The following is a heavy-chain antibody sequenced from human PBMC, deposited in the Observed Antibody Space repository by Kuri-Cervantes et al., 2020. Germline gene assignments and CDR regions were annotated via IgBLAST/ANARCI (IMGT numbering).Heavy chain of an antibody. D-gene: IGHD5-18*01. V-gene: IGHV4-39*07. J-gene: IGHJ4*02. CDR3: ARVSGNVDTAMVGHFDY. Sequence: ESLKISCTVSGGSISSSSYYWGWIRQPPGKGLEWIGSIYYSGSTYYNPSLKSRVTISVDTSKNQFSLKLSSVTAADTAVYYCARVSGNVDTAMVGHFDYWGQGTLVTVSS. CDR1: GGSISSSSYY. CDR2: IYYSGST.